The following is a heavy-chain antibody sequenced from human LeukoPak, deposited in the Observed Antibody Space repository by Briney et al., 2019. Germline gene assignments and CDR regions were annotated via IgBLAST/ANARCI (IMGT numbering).Heavy chain of an antibody. Sequence: ASVKVSCKASGYTFTSYYMHWVRQAPGQGLEWMGIINPSGGSTSYAQKFQGRVTMTRDMSTGTVYMELSSVTAADTAVYYCARGRIAAAGNSYYYMDVWGKGTTVTVSS. J-gene: IGHJ6*03. CDR3: ARGRIAAAGNSYYYMDV. CDR2: INPSGGST. D-gene: IGHD6-13*01. V-gene: IGHV1-46*01. CDR1: GYTFTSYY.